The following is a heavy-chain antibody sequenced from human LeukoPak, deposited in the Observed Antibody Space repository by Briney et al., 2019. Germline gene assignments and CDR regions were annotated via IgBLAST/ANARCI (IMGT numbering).Heavy chain of an antibody. Sequence: SETLSLTCAVYGGSFSGYYWSWIRQPPGKGLEWIGEINHSGSTNYNPSLKSRVTISVDTCKNQFSLKLSSVTAADTAVYYCARAGIAAAGTAILGPWGQGTLVTVSS. V-gene: IGHV4-34*01. CDR1: GGSFSGYY. CDR3: ARAGIAAAGTAILGP. CDR2: INHSGST. D-gene: IGHD6-13*01. J-gene: IGHJ5*02.